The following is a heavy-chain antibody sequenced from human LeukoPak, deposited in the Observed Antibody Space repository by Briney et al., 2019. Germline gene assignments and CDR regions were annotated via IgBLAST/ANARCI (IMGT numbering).Heavy chain of an antibody. CDR2: INPNSGGT. V-gene: IGHV1-2*02. CDR1: GYTFTGYY. Sequence: ASVKVSCKASGYTFTGYYMHWVRQAPGQGLEWMGWINPNSGGTNYAQKFQGRVTMTGDTSISTAYMELSRLRSDDTAVYYCARDGTYCSSTSCYTADAFDIWGQGTMVTVSS. CDR3: ARDGTYCSSTSCYTADAFDI. D-gene: IGHD2-2*02. J-gene: IGHJ3*02.